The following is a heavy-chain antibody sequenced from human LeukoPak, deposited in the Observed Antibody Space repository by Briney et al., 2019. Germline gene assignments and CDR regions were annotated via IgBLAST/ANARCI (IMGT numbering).Heavy chain of an antibody. D-gene: IGHD6-6*01. CDR2: ISWDGGST. V-gene: IGHV3-43D*03. Sequence: PGGALRLSCAASGFTFDDYAMHWVRQAPGKGLEWVSLISWDGGSTYYADSVKGRFTISRDNSKNSLYLQMNSLRAEDTALYYCAKDASIAARRNYYYYYYMDVWGKGTTVTVSS. CDR3: AKDASIAARRNYYYYYYMDV. J-gene: IGHJ6*03. CDR1: GFTFDDYA.